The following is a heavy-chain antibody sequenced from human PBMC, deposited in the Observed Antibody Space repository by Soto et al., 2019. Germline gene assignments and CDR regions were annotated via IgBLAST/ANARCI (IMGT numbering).Heavy chain of an antibody. D-gene: IGHD3-16*01. CDR3: AREGASSYASRHFDN. CDR1: GGSMFSYY. CDR2: IYGSGGT. Sequence: QVQLQESGPGLVKASETLSLTCTVSGGSMFSYYWSWVRQPAGKGLEWIARIYGSGGTNYNPSLTSRVTMSLDTSKNKFALRLTSVTAADTAVYYCAREGASSYASRHFDNWGPGTLLTVSS. V-gene: IGHV4-4*07. J-gene: IGHJ4*02.